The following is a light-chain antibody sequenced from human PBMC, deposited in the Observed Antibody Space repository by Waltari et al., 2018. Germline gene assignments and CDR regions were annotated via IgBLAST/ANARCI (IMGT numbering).Light chain of an antibody. CDR3: QQRVSWPIT. CDR2: DAS. J-gene: IGKJ5*01. CDR1: HDITTY. Sequence: EVVLTQSPATLSLSAGERATLSCRTSHDITTYLAWYQQKPGQAPRLLIYDASNRATVVPARFSGSGSGTYFTLTIDSLEPEDFAIYYCQQRVSWPITFGQGTRLEI. V-gene: IGKV3-11*01.